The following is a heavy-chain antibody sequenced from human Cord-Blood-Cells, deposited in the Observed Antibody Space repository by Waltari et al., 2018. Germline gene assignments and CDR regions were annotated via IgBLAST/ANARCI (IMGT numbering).Heavy chain of an antibody. CDR1: GYTFTGYY. J-gene: IGHJ5*02. CDR2: INPNRGGT. D-gene: IGHD3-9*01. Sequence: QVQLVQSGAEVKKPGASVKVSCKASGYTFTGYYMHWVRQAPGQGLEWMGVINPNRGGTNYARKFQGWVTMTRDTSISTAYMELSRLRSDDTAVYYCARGDILTCYYNWFDPWGQGTLVTVSS. CDR3: ARGDILTCYYNWFDP. V-gene: IGHV1-2*04.